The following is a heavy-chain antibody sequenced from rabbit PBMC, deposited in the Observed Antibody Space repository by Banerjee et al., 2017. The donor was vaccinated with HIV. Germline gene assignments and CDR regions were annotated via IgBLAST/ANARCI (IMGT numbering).Heavy chain of an antibody. CDR3: ARHRGGGNTFYFGL. J-gene: IGHJ4*01. D-gene: IGHD8-1*01. Sequence: HEQLEVSGGDLVKPEGSLTLTCTASGFSFSYNYVMCWVRQAPGKGLEWIACINTSSGNTVHATWAKGRFTISKTSWTTVTLQMTSLTAADTATYFCARHRGGGNTFYFGLWGPGTLVTVS. V-gene: IGHV1S45*01. CDR2: INTSSGNT. CDR1: GFSFSYNYV.